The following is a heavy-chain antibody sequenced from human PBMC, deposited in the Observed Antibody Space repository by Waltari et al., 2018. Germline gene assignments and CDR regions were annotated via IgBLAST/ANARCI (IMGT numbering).Heavy chain of an antibody. V-gene: IGHV4-39*07. J-gene: IGHJ5*02. Sequence: QLQLQESGPGLVKPSETLSLTCTVSGGSISSSSYYWGWIRQPPGKGLEWIGSIYYSGSTYYNPSLKSRVTISVDTSKNQFSLKLSSVTAADTAVYYCARLGYIAARHWFDPWGQGTLVTVSS. CDR2: IYYSGST. CDR3: ARLGYIAARHWFDP. D-gene: IGHD6-6*01. CDR1: GGSISSSSYY.